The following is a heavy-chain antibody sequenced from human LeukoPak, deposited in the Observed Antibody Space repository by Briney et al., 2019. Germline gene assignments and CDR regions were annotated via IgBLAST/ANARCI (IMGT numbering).Heavy chain of an antibody. Sequence: GGSLRLSCAASGFTFSTYAMHWVRQAPGKGLEWVAFIRSDGYHTYYTDSVKGRFIITRDNFKNTLYLQMNSLRLEDMAVYYCAKQRGSGVDYWGRGPGVTVPS. V-gene: IGHV3-30*02. CDR1: GFTFSTYA. CDR2: IRSDGYHT. CDR3: AKQRGSGVDY. D-gene: IGHD3-16*01. J-gene: IGHJ4*02.